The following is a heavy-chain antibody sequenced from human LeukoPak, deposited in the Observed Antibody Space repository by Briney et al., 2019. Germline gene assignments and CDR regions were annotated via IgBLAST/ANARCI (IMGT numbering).Heavy chain of an antibody. D-gene: IGHD5-24*01. CDR2: INSDGSST. Sequence: PGGSLRLSCAVSGFTFSSYWMHWVRQAPGKGLMWVSGINSDGSSTSYADSVKGRFTISKDNAKNTLYLQMNSLRAEDTAVYYCARDRDGYNSFDYWGQGTLVTVSS. CDR1: GFTFSSYW. CDR3: ARDRDGYNSFDY. V-gene: IGHV3-74*01. J-gene: IGHJ4*02.